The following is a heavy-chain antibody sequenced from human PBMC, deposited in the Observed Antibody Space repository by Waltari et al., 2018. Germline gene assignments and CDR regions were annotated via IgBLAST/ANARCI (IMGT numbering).Heavy chain of an antibody. CDR3: ARLSYHIVTGYGWFDP. Sequence: QLQLQESGPGLVKPSETLSLTCTVSGGSISSESYYWGWIRPPPGKGLALIGVIPSSGSTSYNPALKSRVTIAVDTSKNQFSLKLSSVTAADTAVYYCARLSYHIVTGYGWFDPWGLGTLVTVSS. J-gene: IGHJ5*02. CDR2: IPSSGST. CDR1: GGSISSESYY. V-gene: IGHV4-39*01. D-gene: IGHD3-9*01.